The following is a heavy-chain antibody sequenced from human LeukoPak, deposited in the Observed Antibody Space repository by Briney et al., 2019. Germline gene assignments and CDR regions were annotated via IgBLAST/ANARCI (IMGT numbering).Heavy chain of an antibody. Sequence: SETLSLTCAVYGGSFSGYYWSWIRQPPGKGLEWIGEINHSGSTNYNPSLKSRVTMSVDTSKNQFSLKLSSVTAADTAVYYCARGDFWSGLMGAFDIWGQGTMVTVSS. J-gene: IGHJ3*02. CDR1: GGSFSGYY. CDR3: ARGDFWSGLMGAFDI. V-gene: IGHV4-34*01. D-gene: IGHD3-3*01. CDR2: INHSGST.